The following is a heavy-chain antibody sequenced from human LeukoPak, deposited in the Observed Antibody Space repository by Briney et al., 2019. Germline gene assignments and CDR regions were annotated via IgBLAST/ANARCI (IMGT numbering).Heavy chain of an antibody. J-gene: IGHJ1*01. D-gene: IGHD6-6*01. CDR2: IHYSGRT. Sequence: SETLSLTCSVSGGSIVSGGSITSSSHYWAWIRQPPGKGPEWIGSIHYSGRTYYKPSLKSRVIISVDTSKNQFALKLSSVAAADTAMYFCARETSSSASLWGQGTLVSVSS. CDR1: GGSITSSSHY. V-gene: IGHV4-39*06. CDR3: ARETSSSASL.